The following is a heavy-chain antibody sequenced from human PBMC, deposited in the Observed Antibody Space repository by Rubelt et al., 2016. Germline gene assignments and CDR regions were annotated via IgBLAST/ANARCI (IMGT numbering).Heavy chain of an antibody. V-gene: IGHV7-4-1*02. Sequence: GSELKKPGASVKVSCKASGYTFTSYAMNWVRQAPGQGLEWKGWINTNTGNPTYAQGFTGRFVFSLDTSVTTAYLQISSLKAADTAVYYCARVVVLTGTTSSGMDVWGQGTTVTVSS. D-gene: IGHD1-7*01. CDR1: GYTFTSYA. J-gene: IGHJ6*02. CDR2: INTNTGNP. CDR3: ARVVVLTGTTSSGMDV.